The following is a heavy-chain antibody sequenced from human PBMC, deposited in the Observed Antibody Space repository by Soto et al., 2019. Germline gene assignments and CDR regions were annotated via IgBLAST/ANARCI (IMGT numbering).Heavy chain of an antibody. V-gene: IGHV3-30*18. CDR3: AKDGWSTTSCSTLYYYYDMDV. D-gene: IGHD2-2*01. Sequence: QVQLVESGGGVVQPGRSLRLSCAASGFTFSTYDMHWVRQAPGKGLEWVALISSDGDNKYYADSVKGRFTISRHNSKNTLDLQMNSLRVEDTAVYYCAKDGWSTTSCSTLYYYYDMDVWGQGTTVTVSS. J-gene: IGHJ6*02. CDR2: ISSDGDNK. CDR1: GFTFSTYD.